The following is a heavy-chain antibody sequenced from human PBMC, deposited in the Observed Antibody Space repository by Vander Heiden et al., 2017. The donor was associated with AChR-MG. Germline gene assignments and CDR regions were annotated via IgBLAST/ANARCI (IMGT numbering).Heavy chain of an antibody. V-gene: IGHV3-11*01. D-gene: IGHD2-21*02. Sequence: QVQLVESGGGLVKPGRSLRLSCAASGFPSSAYYMSWIRQAAGKGLEWVSYISSSGSTIYYADSVKGRFTISRDNAKNALYLQMNSLRAEDTAVYYCARDAQYLYCGGDCYSGDYWGQGTLVTVSS. CDR3: ARDAQYLYCGGDCYSGDY. J-gene: IGHJ4*02. CDR1: GFPSSAYY. CDR2: ISSSGSTI.